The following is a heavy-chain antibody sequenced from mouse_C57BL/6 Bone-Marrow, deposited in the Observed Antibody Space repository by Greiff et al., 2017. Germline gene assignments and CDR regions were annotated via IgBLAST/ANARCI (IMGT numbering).Heavy chain of an antibody. V-gene: IGHV1-50*01. CDR1: GYTFTSYW. J-gene: IGHJ4*01. CDR3: ATGLTGTRYYAMDY. Sequence: QVQLQQPGAELVKPGASVKLSCKASGYTFTSYWMQWVKQRPGQGLEWIGEIDPSDSYTNYNQKFKGKATLTVDTSSSTAYMQLSSLTSEDSAVYYCATGLTGTRYYAMDYWGQGTSVTVSS. D-gene: IGHD4-1*01. CDR2: IDPSDSYT.